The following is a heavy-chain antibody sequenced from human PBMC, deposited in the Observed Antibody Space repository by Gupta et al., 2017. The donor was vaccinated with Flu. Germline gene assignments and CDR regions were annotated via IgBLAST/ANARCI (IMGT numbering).Heavy chain of an antibody. D-gene: IGHD2-21*01. CDR3: ANDWAYCGNNCYHYNVND. CDR2: ISGDAKNT. J-gene: IGHJ4*02. Sequence: FRKKARTWVRQDAGKGLEWVSAISGDAKNTYYADSVKGRCTISIDNSYTTLYLQMTILRAEDTAVYDGANDWAYCGNNCYHYNVNDGGQGTLVTVSS. CDR1: FRKKA. V-gene: IGHV3-23*01.